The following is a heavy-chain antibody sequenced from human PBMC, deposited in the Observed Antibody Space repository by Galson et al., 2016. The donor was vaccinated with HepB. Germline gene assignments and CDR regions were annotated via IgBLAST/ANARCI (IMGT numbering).Heavy chain of an antibody. Sequence: SVKVSCKASENTFSDYYMHWVRQAPGQGLEWMGWINPKSGDTKYAEKFQGRVTMTRDTSISTAYMELGRLRSDDTAVYYCAAMWLGGPFDIWGQGTMITVSS. CDR1: ENTFSDYY. J-gene: IGHJ3*02. CDR2: INPKSGDT. CDR3: AAMWLGGPFDI. V-gene: IGHV1-2*02. D-gene: IGHD3-10*01.